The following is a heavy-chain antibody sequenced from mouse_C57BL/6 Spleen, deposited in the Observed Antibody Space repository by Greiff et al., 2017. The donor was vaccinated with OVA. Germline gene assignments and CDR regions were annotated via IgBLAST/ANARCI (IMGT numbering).Heavy chain of an antibody. J-gene: IGHJ3*01. CDR1: GYAFSSYW. V-gene: IGHV1-80*01. CDR3: ARRIYDGYYVFAY. Sequence: QVQLQQSGAELVKPGASVKISCKASGYAFSSYWMNWVKQRPGKGLEWIGQIYPGDGDTNYNGKFKGKATLTADKSSSTAYMQLSSLTSEDSAFYFCARRIYDGYYVFAYWGQGTLVTVSA. CDR2: IYPGDGDT. D-gene: IGHD2-3*01.